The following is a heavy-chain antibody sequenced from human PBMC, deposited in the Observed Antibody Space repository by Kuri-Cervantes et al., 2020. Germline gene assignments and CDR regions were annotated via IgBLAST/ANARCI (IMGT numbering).Heavy chain of an antibody. CDR2: INSDGSST. V-gene: IGHV3-74*01. D-gene: IGHD7-27*01. CDR1: GFTFSSEW. J-gene: IGHJ3*02. CDR3: AREPSQSLGVGFDI. Sequence: GESLKISCAASGFTFSSEWMHWVRQVPGKGLVWVSRINSDGSSTIYADSVKGRFTISRDNAKNSLYLQMNNLRAEDTAVYYCAREPSQSLGVGFDIWGQGTMVTVSS.